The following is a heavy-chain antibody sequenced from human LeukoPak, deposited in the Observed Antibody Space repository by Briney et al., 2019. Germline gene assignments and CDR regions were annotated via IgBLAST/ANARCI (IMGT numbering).Heavy chain of an antibody. CDR3: ARGAWFGELPRGNWFDP. CDR2: IYYSGST. CDR1: GGSISSSSYY. Sequence: SETLSLTCTVSGGSISSSSYYWGWIRQPPGKGLEWIGSIYYSGSTYYNPSLKSRVTISVDTSKNQFSLKLSSVTAADTAVYYCARGAWFGELPRGNWFDPWGQGTLVTVSS. D-gene: IGHD3-10*01. J-gene: IGHJ5*02. V-gene: IGHV4-39*07.